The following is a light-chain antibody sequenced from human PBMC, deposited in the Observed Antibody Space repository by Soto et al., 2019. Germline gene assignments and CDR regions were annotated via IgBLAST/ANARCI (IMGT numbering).Light chain of an antibody. CDR3: QQYGSSPRT. CDR2: GAS. V-gene: IGKV3-20*01. Sequence: EIVLTQSPGTLSLSPGERATLSCRASQSVSSSYLAWYQQKPDQAPRLLIYGASSRATGIPDRLSGSGSGTDFTLTISRLEPEDFAVYYCQQYGSSPRTFGQGTKVEIK. J-gene: IGKJ1*01. CDR1: QSVSSSY.